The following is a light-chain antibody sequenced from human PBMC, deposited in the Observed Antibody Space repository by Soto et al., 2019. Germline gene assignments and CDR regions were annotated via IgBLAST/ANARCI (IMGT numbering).Light chain of an antibody. V-gene: IGLV2-14*01. Sequence: QSALTQPASVSGSPGQSITITCTGTSSDVGGYNYVSWYQHHPGKAPKLMIYEVSDRPSGVSNRFSGSKSGNTASLTISGLQAEDEADYYCSSYATSSTLAFGGGTQLTVL. J-gene: IGLJ3*02. CDR3: SSYATSSTLA. CDR2: EVS. CDR1: SSDVGGYNY.